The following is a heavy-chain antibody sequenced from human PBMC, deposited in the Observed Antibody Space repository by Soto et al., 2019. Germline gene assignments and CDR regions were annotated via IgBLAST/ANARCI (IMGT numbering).Heavy chain of an antibody. CDR2: INTNSGDT. D-gene: IGHD6-13*01. J-gene: IGHJ4*02. V-gene: IGHV1-2*02. CDR1: GYTFTGYY. Sequence: ASVKVSCKASGYTFTGYYMPWVRQAPGQGLEWMGWINTNSGDTNYAQKVQGRVTVTRDTSISTAYMELSRRRSDETGVYCCAKLCSSSWYSRRFDYWGQGTLVTVSS. CDR3: AKLCSSSWYSRRFDY.